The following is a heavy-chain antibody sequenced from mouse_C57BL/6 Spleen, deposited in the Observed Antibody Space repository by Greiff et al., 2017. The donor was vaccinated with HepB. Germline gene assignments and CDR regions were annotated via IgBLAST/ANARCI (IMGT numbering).Heavy chain of an antibody. CDR1: GYAFSSSW. J-gene: IGHJ2*01. Sequence: VQLVESGPELVKPGASVKISCKASGYAFSSSWMNWVKQRPGKGLEWIGRIYPGDGDTNYNGKFKGKATLTADKSSSTAYMQLSSLTSEDSAVYFCARSTTVVANFDYWGQGTTLTVSS. V-gene: IGHV1-82*01. CDR2: IYPGDGDT. D-gene: IGHD1-1*01. CDR3: ARSTTVVANFDY.